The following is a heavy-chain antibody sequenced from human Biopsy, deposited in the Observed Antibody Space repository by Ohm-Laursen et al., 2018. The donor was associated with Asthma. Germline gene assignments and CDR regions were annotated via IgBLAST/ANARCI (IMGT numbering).Heavy chain of an antibody. CDR3: AREVSTVDYGYYYFAMDV. CDR1: GDSFSNYA. CDR2: LIPVLGTP. J-gene: IGHJ6*02. V-gene: IGHV1-69*01. D-gene: IGHD4-17*01. Sequence: SSVKVSCNASGDSFSNYAISWVRQAPGQGLEWMGGLIPVLGTPDHVQMFEGRVTITADESTSSAYMELSSLRSEDSAVYYCAREVSTVDYGYYYFAMDVWGQGTTVTVSS.